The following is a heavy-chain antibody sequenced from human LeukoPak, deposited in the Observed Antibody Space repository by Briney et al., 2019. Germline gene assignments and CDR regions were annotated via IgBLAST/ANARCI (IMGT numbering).Heavy chain of an antibody. Sequence: SVKVSCKAAGGTFSSYAISWVRQAPGQGLEWMGGIIPIFGTANYAQKFQGRVTITTDESTSTAYMELSSLRSEDTAVYYCAREEVPENWFDPWGQGTLVTVSS. V-gene: IGHV1-69*05. J-gene: IGHJ5*02. CDR1: GGTFSSYA. CDR2: IIPIFGTA. CDR3: AREEVPENWFDP.